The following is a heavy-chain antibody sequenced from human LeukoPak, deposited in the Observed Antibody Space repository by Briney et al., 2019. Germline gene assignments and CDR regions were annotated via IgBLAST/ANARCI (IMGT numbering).Heavy chain of an antibody. D-gene: IGHD6-19*01. CDR3: ARAGYSSGWYGYYYYGMDV. Sequence: ASVKVSCKASGYTFTSYGISWVRQAPGQGLEWMGWISACNGNTNYAQKLQGRVTMTTDTSTSTAYMELRSLRSDDTAVYYCARAGYSSGWYGYYYYGMDVWGQGTTVTVSS. CDR1: GYTFTSYG. V-gene: IGHV1-18*01. CDR2: ISACNGNT. J-gene: IGHJ6*02.